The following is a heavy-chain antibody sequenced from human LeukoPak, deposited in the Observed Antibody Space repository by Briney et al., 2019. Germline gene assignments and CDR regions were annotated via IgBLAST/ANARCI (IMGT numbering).Heavy chain of an antibody. CDR3: ARESGSYEAYFDY. J-gene: IGHJ4*02. V-gene: IGHV1-69*13. CDR1: GGTFSSYA. CDR2: IFPIFATA. Sequence: SVKVSCKASGGTFSSYAISWVRQASGQGLEWMGRIFPIFATANYAQKFQGRVTITADESTSTAYMELSSLRSEDTAVYYCARESGSYEAYFDYWGQGTLVTVSS. D-gene: IGHD1-26*01.